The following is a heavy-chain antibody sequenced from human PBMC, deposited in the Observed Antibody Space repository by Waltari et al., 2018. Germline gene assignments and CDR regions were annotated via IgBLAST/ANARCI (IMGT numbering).Heavy chain of an antibody. J-gene: IGHJ6*03. Sequence: QVQLQESGPGLVKPSETLSLTCTVSGGSISSYYWSWIRQPAGKGLEWIGRIYTRGSTNYNPSLKSRVTMSVDTSKNQFSLKLSSVTAADTAVYYCARDRNWNDRYYYYYMDVWGKGTTVTVSS. V-gene: IGHV4-4*07. CDR1: GGSISSYY. D-gene: IGHD1-1*01. CDR2: IYTRGST. CDR3: ARDRNWNDRYYYYYMDV.